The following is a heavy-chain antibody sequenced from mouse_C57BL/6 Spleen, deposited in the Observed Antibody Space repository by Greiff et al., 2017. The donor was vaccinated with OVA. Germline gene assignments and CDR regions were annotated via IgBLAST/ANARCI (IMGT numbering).Heavy chain of an antibody. V-gene: IGHV1-82*01. CDR1: GYTFTSSW. D-gene: IGHD1-1*01. J-gene: IGHJ1*03. CDR2: IYPGDGDT. Sequence: QVQLQQSGPELVKPGASVKISCKASGYTFTSSWMNWVKQRPGKGLEWIGRIYPGDGDTNYNGKFKGKATLTADKSSSTAYMQLSSLTSEDSAVYFCARKIYYGGSHCYFDVWGTGTTVTVSS. CDR3: ARKIYYGGSHCYFDV.